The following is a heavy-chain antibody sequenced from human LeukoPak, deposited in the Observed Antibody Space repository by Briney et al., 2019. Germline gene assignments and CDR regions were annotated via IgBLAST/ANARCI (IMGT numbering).Heavy chain of an antibody. CDR3: ARRRYYDGSGYLE. D-gene: IGHD3-22*01. CDR2: IYHSGRT. CDR1: GDSVSRSDSY. J-gene: IGHJ1*01. V-gene: IGHV4-39*01. Sequence: KPSETLSLTCSVSGDSVSRSDSYWDWIRQPPGKGLEWIGTIYHSGRTYYSPSLKSRVTMSVDPSNNQFSLNLRSVTAADTAAYYCARRRYYDGSGYLEWGQGTLLSVSS.